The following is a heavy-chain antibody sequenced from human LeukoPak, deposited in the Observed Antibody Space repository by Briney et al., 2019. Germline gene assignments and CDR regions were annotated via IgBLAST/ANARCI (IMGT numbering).Heavy chain of an antibody. CDR2: IYTSGST. V-gene: IGHV4-4*07. CDR1: GGSISSYY. D-gene: IGHD2-8*02. CDR3: ARVWWDADAFDI. J-gene: IGHJ3*02. Sequence: SETLSLTCTVSGGSISSYYWSWIRQPAGKGLEWIGRIYTSGSTNYNPSLKSRVTISVDKSKNQFSLKPSSVTAADTAVYYCARVWWDADAFDIWGQGTMVTVSS.